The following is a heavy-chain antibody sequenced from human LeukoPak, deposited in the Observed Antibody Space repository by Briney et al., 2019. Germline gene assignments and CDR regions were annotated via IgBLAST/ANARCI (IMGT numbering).Heavy chain of an antibody. CDR2: VDPEDGET. V-gene: IGHV1-69-2*01. Sequence: ASVKISCKASGYTFTDYYIHWAQQAPGKGLEWMGRVDPEDGETVYAEEFQGKVTITADTATDTAYMELSSLRSEDMAVYYCATDRIDYGSGRRCYMDVWGKGTSVTVSS. CDR1: GYTFTDYY. D-gene: IGHD3-10*01. CDR3: ATDRIDYGSGRRCYMDV. J-gene: IGHJ6*03.